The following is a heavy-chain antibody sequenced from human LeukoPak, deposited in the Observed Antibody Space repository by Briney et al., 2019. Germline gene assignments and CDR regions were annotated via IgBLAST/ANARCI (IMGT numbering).Heavy chain of an antibody. CDR2: MNPNSGGT. D-gene: IGHD3-16*02. V-gene: IGHV1-2*02. J-gene: IGHJ5*02. Sequence: ASVKVSCKASGYTFTGYYLHWVRQAPGQGLEWMGWMNPNSGGTNYAQKFQGRVTMTRDTSISTAYMELSSLRSEDTAVYYCARADYDYVWGSYRLPDPWGQGTLVTVSS. CDR1: GYTFTGYY. CDR3: ARADYDYVWGSYRLPDP.